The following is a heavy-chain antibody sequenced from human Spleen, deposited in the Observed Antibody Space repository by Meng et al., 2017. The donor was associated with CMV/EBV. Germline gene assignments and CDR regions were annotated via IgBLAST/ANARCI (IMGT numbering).Heavy chain of an antibody. CDR3: AKDGGCEGDTFLDY. V-gene: IGHV3-23*01. J-gene: IGHJ4*02. CDR2: ISGSGGST. Sequence: GGSLRLSCAASGFTFSSYAMSWVRQAPGKGLEWVSAISGSGGSTYYADSVKGRFTISRDNSKNTLYLQMNSLRAEDTAVYYCAKDGGCEGDTFLDYWGQGTLVTVSS. CDR1: GFTFSSYA. D-gene: IGHD1-26*01.